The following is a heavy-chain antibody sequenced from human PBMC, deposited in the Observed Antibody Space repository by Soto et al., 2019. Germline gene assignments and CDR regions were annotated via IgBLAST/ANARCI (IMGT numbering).Heavy chain of an antibody. Sequence: GGSLRLSCAASGFTFSSYSMNWVRQAPGKGLEWVSSISSSSSYIYYADSVKGRFTISRDNAKNSLYLQMNSLRAEDTAVYYCAKDLVSYYNLPEYWGQGTLVTVSS. D-gene: IGHD3-10*01. V-gene: IGHV3-21*01. J-gene: IGHJ4*02. CDR1: GFTFSSYS. CDR2: ISSSSSYI. CDR3: AKDLVSYYNLPEY.